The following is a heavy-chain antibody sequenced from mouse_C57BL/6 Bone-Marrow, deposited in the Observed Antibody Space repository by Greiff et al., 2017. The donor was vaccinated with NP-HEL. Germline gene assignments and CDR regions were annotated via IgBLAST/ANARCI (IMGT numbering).Heavy chain of an antibody. D-gene: IGHD1-1*01. CDR3: ARDLGNGSPFAD. CDR2: ISDGGSYT. J-gene: IGHJ3*01. CDR1: GFTFSSYA. Sequence: EVMLVESGGGLVKPGGSLKLSCAASGFTFSSYAMSWVRQTPEKRLEWVATISDGGSYTYYPDNVKGRFTISRDNAKNNLYLQMSHLKSEDTAMYYCARDLGNGSPFADWGQGTLVTVSA. V-gene: IGHV5-4*01.